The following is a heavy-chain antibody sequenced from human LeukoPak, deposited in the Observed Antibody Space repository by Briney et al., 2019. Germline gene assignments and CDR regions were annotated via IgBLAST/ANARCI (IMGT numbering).Heavy chain of an antibody. V-gene: IGHV5-51*01. CDR3: ARHSEKGNWFDP. CDR1: GYSFTNYW. J-gene: IGHJ5*02. CDR2: IYPGDSDT. Sequence: GESLKISCQGPGYSFTNYWIAWVRQMPGKGLEWMGIIYPGDSDTRYSPSFQGQVTISADKSITTAYLQWSSLKASDTAMYYCARHSEKGNWFDPWGQGTLVTVSS.